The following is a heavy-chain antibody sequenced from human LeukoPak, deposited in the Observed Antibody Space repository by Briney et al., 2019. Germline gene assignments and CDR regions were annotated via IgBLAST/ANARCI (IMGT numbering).Heavy chain of an antibody. CDR2: IYHSGST. J-gene: IGHJ4*02. Sequence: KPSETLSLTCAVSGGSISSSNWWSWVRQPPGKGLEWIGEIYHSGSTNYNSSLKSRVTISVDKSKNQFSLKVSSVTAADTAVYYCARLPDRWGFNDWGQGTLVTVSA. CDR1: GGSISSSNW. V-gene: IGHV4-4*02. CDR3: ARLPDRWGFND. D-gene: IGHD4-23*01.